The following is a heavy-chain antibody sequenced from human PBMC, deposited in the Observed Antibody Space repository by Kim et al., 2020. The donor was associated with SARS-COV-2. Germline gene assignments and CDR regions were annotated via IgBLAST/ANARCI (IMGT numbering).Heavy chain of an antibody. D-gene: IGHD1-1*01. J-gene: IGHJ6*02. V-gene: IGHV5-51*01. CDR2: IYPGDSDT. CDR3: ARAQTGIMNPNYYYGMDV. CDR1: GYRFTNYW. Sequence: GESLKISCKGSGYRFTNYWIGWVRQMPGKGLEWMGIIYPGDSDTRYSPSFQGQVTISADKSISTAYLQWSSLKASDSAMYYCARAQTGIMNPNYYYGMDVWGQGTTVTVSS.